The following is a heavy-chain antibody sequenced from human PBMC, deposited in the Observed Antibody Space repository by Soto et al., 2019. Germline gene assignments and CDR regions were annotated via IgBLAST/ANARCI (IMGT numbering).Heavy chain of an antibody. Sequence: GGSLRLSCAASGFTFSSYAMSWVRQAPGKGLEWVSAISGSGGSTYYADSVRGRFTISRDNSKNTLYLQMNSLRAEDTAVYYCAKADNYSPYYYGMDVWGQGTTVTVYS. D-gene: IGHD4-4*01. CDR3: AKADNYSPYYYGMDV. V-gene: IGHV3-23*01. CDR1: GFTFSSYA. CDR2: ISGSGGST. J-gene: IGHJ6*02.